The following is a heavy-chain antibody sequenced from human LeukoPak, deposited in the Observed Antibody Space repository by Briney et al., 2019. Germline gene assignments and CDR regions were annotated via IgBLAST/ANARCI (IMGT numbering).Heavy chain of an antibody. CDR2: INPNSGGT. CDR1: GYTFTGYY. Sequence: ASVKVSCKASGYTFTGYYMHWVRQAPGQGLEWMGWINPNSGGTNYAQKFQGRVTMTRDTSISTAYMELSRLRSDDTAVYYCARLRFLEWLDFDYWGQGTLVTVSS. D-gene: IGHD3-3*01. J-gene: IGHJ4*02. V-gene: IGHV1-2*02. CDR3: ARLRFLEWLDFDY.